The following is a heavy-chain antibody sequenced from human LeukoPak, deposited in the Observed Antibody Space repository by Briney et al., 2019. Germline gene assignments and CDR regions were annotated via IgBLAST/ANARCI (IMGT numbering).Heavy chain of an antibody. CDR1: GYTFTNYG. J-gene: IGHJ5*02. Sequence: ASVKVSCKASGYTFTNYGIRWVRQAPGQGLEWMAWISTYDHDTNYAQKFRGRVTITTDTSTSTAYMELRSLGSDDTAVYYCVRDYFCSGGTCDDCFDPWGQGTLVTVSS. D-gene: IGHD2-15*01. CDR2: ISTYDHDT. CDR3: VRDYFCSGGTCDDCFDP. V-gene: IGHV1-18*01.